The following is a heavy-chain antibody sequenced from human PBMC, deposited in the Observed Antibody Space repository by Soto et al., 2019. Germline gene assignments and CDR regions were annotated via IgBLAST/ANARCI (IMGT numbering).Heavy chain of an antibody. V-gene: IGHV1-18*01. CDR3: VKDRDSNSWPSRDV. D-gene: IGHD3-22*01. CDR1: GYTFTRNG. CDR2: ISPKSGSI. Sequence: ASVKVSCKTSGYTFTRNGISWVREAPGQGLEWMGWISPKSGSIKYAQKFQGRVIMTTDTSTSTAYMELRSLRSDDTAVYYCVKDRDSNSWPSRDVWGPGTTVTVSS. J-gene: IGHJ6*02.